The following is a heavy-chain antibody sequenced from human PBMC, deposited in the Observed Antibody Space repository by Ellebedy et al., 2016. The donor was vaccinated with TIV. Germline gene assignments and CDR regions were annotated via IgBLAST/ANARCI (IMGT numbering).Heavy chain of an antibody. V-gene: IGHV3-33*01. CDR3: ASGGAMAYYYHALDV. CDR2: TWFDGTNQ. D-gene: IGHD5-24*01. J-gene: IGHJ6*02. CDR1: GFILSAYG. Sequence: GESLKISCAASGFILSAYGMHWVRQAPGKGLEWVAITWFDGTNQYYADSVNGRFTISRDNSKNTLYLEISSLRAEDTAVYFCASGGAMAYYYHALDVWGQGTRVTVPS.